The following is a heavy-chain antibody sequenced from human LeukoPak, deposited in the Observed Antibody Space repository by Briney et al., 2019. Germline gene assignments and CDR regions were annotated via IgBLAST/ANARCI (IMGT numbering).Heavy chain of an antibody. CDR1: GFTFSSYS. CDR2: ISSSSSTI. V-gene: IGHV3-48*01. CDR3: ARGASYSSGWYGGRFDY. Sequence: PGGSLRLSCAASGFTFSSYSMNWVRQAPGKGLEWVSYISSSSSTIYYADSVKGRFTISRDNSKNTLYLQMNSLRAEDTAVYYCARGASYSSGWYGGRFDYWGQGTLVTVSS. J-gene: IGHJ4*02. D-gene: IGHD6-19*01.